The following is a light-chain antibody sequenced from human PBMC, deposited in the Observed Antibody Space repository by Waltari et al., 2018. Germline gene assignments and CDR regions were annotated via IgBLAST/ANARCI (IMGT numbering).Light chain of an antibody. CDR3: QQYYSTMYT. J-gene: IGKJ2*01. CDR2: WAS. CDR1: LYRASHKNS. V-gene: IGKV4-1*01. Sequence: LYRASHKNSLASYQQKPGQPAKLLVSWASNRESGVPDRFSGSGSGTECTLDISSLQAEDVAVYYCQQYYSTMYTFGQGTNLEIK.